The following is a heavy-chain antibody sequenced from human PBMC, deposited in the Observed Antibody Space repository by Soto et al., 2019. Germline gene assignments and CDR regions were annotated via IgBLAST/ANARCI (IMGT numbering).Heavy chain of an antibody. CDR1: GYTFTSYD. D-gene: IGHD3-16*01. Sequence: ASVKVSCKASGYTFTSYDINWVRQATGQGLEWMGWMNPNSGNTGYAQKFQGRVTMTRNTSISTAYMELSSLRSEDTAVYYCARHGVRPRHDALDIRGQGTMVTGSS. V-gene: IGHV1-8*01. J-gene: IGHJ3*02. CDR2: MNPNSGNT. CDR3: ARHGVRPRHDALDI.